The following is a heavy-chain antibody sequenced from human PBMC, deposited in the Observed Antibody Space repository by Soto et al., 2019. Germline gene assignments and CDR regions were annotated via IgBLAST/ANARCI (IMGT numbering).Heavy chain of an antibody. D-gene: IGHD3-3*01. CDR3: AKDTDYDFWSGYLDYYYYMDV. V-gene: IGHV3-23*01. J-gene: IGHJ6*03. CDR1: GFTFSSYA. Sequence: GSLRLSCAASGFTFSSYAMSWVRQAPGKGLEWVSAISGSGGSTYYADSVKGRFTISRDNSKNTLYLQMNSLRAEDTAVYYCAKDTDYDFWSGYLDYYYYMDVWGKGTTVTVSS. CDR2: ISGSGGST.